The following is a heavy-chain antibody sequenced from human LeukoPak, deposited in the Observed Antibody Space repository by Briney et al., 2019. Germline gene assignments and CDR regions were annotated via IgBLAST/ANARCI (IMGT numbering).Heavy chain of an antibody. CDR2: IYHSGST. CDR1: GYSISSGYY. D-gene: IGHD6-19*01. CDR3: ASYSRVPGTYHIPY. V-gene: IGHV4-38-2*02. Sequence: NPSETLSLTCTVSGYSISSGYYWGWIRQPPGKGLEWIGSIYHSGSTYYNPSLKSRVTISVDTSKNQVSLRLNSLTPADTAVYYCASYSRVPGTYHIPYWGRGTLVTVSS. J-gene: IGHJ4*02.